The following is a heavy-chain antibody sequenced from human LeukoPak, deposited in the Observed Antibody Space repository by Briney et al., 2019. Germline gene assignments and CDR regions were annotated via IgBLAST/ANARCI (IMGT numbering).Heavy chain of an antibody. CDR2: INPSGGTT. J-gene: IGHJ4*02. Sequence: ASVKVSCKASGYTFTSYYIHWVRQAPGQGLEWMGIINPSGGTTSYAQKFQGRVTITRDTSTSTVSMELSSLRSEDTAVYYCARRSSSGPWYFDYWGQGTLVTVSS. CDR1: GYTFTSYY. V-gene: IGHV1-46*01. CDR3: ARRSSSGPWYFDY. D-gene: IGHD3-22*01.